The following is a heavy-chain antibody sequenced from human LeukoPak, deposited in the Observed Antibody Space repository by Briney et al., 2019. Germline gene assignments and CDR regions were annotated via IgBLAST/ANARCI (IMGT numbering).Heavy chain of an antibody. V-gene: IGHV5-51*01. CDR1: GYSFPNYW. CDR3: GRLDYSVPFDY. J-gene: IGHJ4*02. Sequence: PGESLKISCKGSGYSFPNYWIGWMRQKSGKGLEWMGIIYPDDSDTRYGPSFQGQVTISADRSISTAYLQWSSLKASDTAMYFCGRLDYSVPFDYWGQGTLVTVSS. D-gene: IGHD2-21*01. CDR2: IYPDDSDT.